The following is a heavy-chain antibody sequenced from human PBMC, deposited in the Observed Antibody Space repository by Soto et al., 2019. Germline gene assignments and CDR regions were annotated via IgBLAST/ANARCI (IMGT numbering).Heavy chain of an antibody. J-gene: IGHJ4*02. CDR3: ARTVEDVGGSGSYYTIIDY. D-gene: IGHD3-10*01. CDR1: GFTFDDYA. CDR2: ISWNSDSI. Sequence: PGGSLRLSCAASGFTFDDYAMHWVRQPPGKGLEWVSGISWNSDSIGYADSVKGRFTISRDNAKNSLYLQMDSLRAADTAVYYCARTVEDVGGSGSYYTIIDYWGQGTLVTVSS. V-gene: IGHV3-9*01.